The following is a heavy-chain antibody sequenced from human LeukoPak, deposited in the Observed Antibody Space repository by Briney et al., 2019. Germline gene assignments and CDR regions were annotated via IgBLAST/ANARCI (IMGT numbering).Heavy chain of an antibody. CDR1: GFTFSDHY. V-gene: IGHV3-72*01. CDR3: ARVVYGDYRGFDY. J-gene: IGHJ4*02. CDR2: TRNKANRYTT. Sequence: PGGSLRLSCAASGFTFSDHYMDWVRQAPGKGLEWVGHTRNKANRYTTEYAASVKGRFTISRDDSKNSLYLQMNSLKTEDTAVYYCARVVYGDYRGFDYWGQGTLVTVSS. D-gene: IGHD4-17*01.